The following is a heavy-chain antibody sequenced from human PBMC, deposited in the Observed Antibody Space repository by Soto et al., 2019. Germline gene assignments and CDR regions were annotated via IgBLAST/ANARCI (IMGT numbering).Heavy chain of an antibody. CDR3: ARHEGDYSNYVKVYYMDV. V-gene: IGHV4-59*08. Sequence: SETLSLTCTVSGGSISSYYWSWIRQPPGKGLEWIGYIYYSGSTNYNPSLKSRVTISVDTSKNQFSLKLSSVTAADTAVYYCARHEGDYSNYVKVYYMDVWGKGTTVTVSS. D-gene: IGHD4-4*01. J-gene: IGHJ6*03. CDR1: GGSISSYY. CDR2: IYYSGST.